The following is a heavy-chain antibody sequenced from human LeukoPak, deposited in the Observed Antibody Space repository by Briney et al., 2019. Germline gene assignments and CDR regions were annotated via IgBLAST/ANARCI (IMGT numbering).Heavy chain of an antibody. J-gene: IGHJ4*02. CDR2: IYTSGST. Sequence: SQTLPLTCTVSGGSISSGSYYWSWIRQPAGKGLEWIGRIYTSGSTNYNPSLKSRVTISVDTSKNQFSLKLSSVTAADTAVYYCAGGTEWELERRVDYWGQGTLVTVSS. CDR3: AGGTEWELERRVDY. D-gene: IGHD1-26*01. CDR1: GGSISSGSYY. V-gene: IGHV4-61*02.